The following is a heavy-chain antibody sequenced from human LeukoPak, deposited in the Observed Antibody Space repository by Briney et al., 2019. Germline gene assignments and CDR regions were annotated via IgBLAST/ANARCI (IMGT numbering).Heavy chain of an antibody. D-gene: IGHD2-21*02. J-gene: IGHJ4*02. Sequence: GESLKISSKGFGYSITTYRIGWVRQMPGKGLEWMGIIYPGDSDTRYSPSFQGQVTISADKSISTAYLQRSSLKALDSAMYYCARSWVTGYGTVLDYWGQGTLVTVSS. V-gene: IGHV5-51*01. CDR1: GYSITTYR. CDR3: ARSWVTGYGTVLDY. CDR2: IYPGDSDT.